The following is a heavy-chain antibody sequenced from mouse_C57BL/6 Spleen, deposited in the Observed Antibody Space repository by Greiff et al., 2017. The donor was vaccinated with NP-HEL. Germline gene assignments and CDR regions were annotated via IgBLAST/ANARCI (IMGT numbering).Heavy chain of an antibody. J-gene: IGHJ3*01. CDR3: TRDAYDYDWFAY. V-gene: IGHV5-9-1*02. D-gene: IGHD2-4*01. CDR1: GFTFSSYA. Sequence: EVMLVESGEGLVKPGGSLKLSCAASGFTFSSYAMSWVRQTPEKRLEWVAYISSGGDYIYYADTVKGRFTISRDNARNTLYLQMSSLKSEDTAMYYCTRDAYDYDWFAYWGQGTLVTVSA. CDR2: ISSGGDYI.